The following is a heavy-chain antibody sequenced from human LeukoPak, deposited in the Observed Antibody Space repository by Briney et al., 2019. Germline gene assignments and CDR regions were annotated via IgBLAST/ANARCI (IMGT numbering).Heavy chain of an antibody. V-gene: IGHV1-24*01. Sequence: ASVKVSCKVSGYTLTELSMHWVRQAPGKGLEWMGGFDPEDGETIYAQKFQGRVTMTEDTSTDTAYMELSSLRSEDTAVYYCATFPDNRRWELPLDYWGQGTLVTVSS. D-gene: IGHD1-26*01. CDR3: ATFPDNRRWELPLDY. CDR2: FDPEDGET. J-gene: IGHJ4*02. CDR1: GYTLTELS.